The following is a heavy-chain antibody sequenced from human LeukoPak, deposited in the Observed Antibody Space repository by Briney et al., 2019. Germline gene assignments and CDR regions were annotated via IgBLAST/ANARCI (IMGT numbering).Heavy chain of an antibody. CDR1: GYTLTELS. Sequence: ASVKVSCKVSGYTLTELSMHWVRQAPGKGLEWMGGFDPEDGETIYAQKFQGRVTMTEDTSTDTAYMELSSLRSDDTAVYYCARATMVRGVIIRSWFDPWGQGTLVTVSS. CDR2: FDPEDGET. J-gene: IGHJ5*02. D-gene: IGHD3-10*01. CDR3: ARATMVRGVIIRSWFDP. V-gene: IGHV1-24*01.